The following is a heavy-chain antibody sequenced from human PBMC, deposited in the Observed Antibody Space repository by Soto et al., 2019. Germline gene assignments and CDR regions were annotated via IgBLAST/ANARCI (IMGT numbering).Heavy chain of an antibody. CDR2: IYYSGST. D-gene: IGHD3-22*01. CDR1: GGSISSGYYY. J-gene: IGHJ3*02. V-gene: IGHV4-30-4*01. Sequence: SETLSLTCTVSGGSISSGYYYWSWIRQPPGKGLEWIGYIYYSGSTYYNPSLKSRVTISVDTSKNQFSLKLSSVTAADTAVYYCAREMYYYDSSGYYLDAFDIWGQGTMVTVSS. CDR3: AREMYYYDSSGYYLDAFDI.